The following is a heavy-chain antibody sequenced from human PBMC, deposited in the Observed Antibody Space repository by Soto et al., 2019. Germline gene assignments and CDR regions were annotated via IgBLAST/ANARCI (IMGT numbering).Heavy chain of an antibody. CDR3: ARGHSGFDVTLDS. V-gene: IGHV1-69*06. D-gene: IGHD5-12*01. J-gene: IGHJ5*02. CDR2: TIPISDSP. Sequence: QVQLVQSGAEVKKPGSSVRVSCKASGGTFSDDAMSWVRQAPGQGLEWMGGTIPISDSPKYAQKFQGRVTISADKSTSTTYMELSSLTYEDTGICFCARGHSGFDVTLDSWGQGTLITVSS. CDR1: GGTFSDDA.